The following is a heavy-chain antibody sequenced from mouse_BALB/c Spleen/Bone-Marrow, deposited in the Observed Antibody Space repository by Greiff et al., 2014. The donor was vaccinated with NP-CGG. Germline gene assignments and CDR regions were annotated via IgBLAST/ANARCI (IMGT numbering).Heavy chain of an antibody. V-gene: IGHV14-3*02. CDR2: IDPANGNT. J-gene: IGHJ3*01. Sequence: DVHLVESGAELVKPGASVKLSCTASGFNIKDTYMHWVKQRPEQGLEWIGRIDPANGNTKYDPKFQGKATITADTSSNTAYLQLSSLTSEDTAVYYCAMYCYGSSLFAYWGQGTLVTVSA. CDR1: GFNIKDTY. D-gene: IGHD1-1*01. CDR3: AMYCYGSSLFAY.